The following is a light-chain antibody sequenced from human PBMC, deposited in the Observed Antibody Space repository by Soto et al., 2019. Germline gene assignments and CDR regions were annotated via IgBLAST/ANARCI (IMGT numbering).Light chain of an antibody. V-gene: IGKV3-20*01. CDR2: AAS. CDR3: QQYGSSPRT. J-gene: IGKJ1*01. Sequence: EIVLTQSPGTLSLSPGRRATLSCRASQTVDSKYFSWYQQKPGQAPRLLIYAASSRATGIPDRFSGSGSGTDFTLTISRLEPEDFAVYYCQQYGSSPRTFGQGTKVDIK. CDR1: QTVDSKY.